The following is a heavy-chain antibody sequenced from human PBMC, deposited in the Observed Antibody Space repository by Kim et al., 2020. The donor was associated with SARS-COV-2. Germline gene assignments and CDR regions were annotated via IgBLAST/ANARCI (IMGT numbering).Heavy chain of an antibody. V-gene: IGHV1-69*04. CDR3: ARVRYSSPPYYSYYYMDV. D-gene: IGHD6-13*01. CDR1: GGTFTSYA. J-gene: IGHJ6*03. CDR2: IIPILGIA. Sequence: SVKVSCKASGGTFTSYAISWVRQAPGQGLEWMGRIIPILGIANYAQKFQGRVTITADTSTSTAYMELSSLRSEDTAVYYCARVRYSSPPYYSYYYMDVW.